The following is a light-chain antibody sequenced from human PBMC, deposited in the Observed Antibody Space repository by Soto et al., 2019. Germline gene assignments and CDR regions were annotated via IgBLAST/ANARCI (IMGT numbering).Light chain of an antibody. Sequence: EIVLTQSPAILSLSPGEIATLSCRASQSVSEFLAWYQHKPGQAPRLLIYDASNRATGIPARFRGSGSGTDFTLTISSLEPEDFAVYYCQQRGDWPLTFGQGTKLEIK. CDR1: QSVSEF. CDR2: DAS. J-gene: IGKJ2*01. CDR3: QQRGDWPLT. V-gene: IGKV3-11*01.